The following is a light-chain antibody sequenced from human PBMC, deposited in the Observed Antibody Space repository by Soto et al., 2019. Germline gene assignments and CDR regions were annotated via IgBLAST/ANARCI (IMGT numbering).Light chain of an antibody. CDR1: QDISKY. Sequence: DIPMTQSASSLPASVGDTATISCQASQDISKYLNWLQQKPGKAPKLLIYDVFNVETGVPSRFSGRGSGTDFTLIVSNLQPVDFATYYCQQYDQLPITFGGGTKVDI. CDR3: QQYDQLPIT. V-gene: IGKV1-33*01. CDR2: DVF. J-gene: IGKJ4*01.